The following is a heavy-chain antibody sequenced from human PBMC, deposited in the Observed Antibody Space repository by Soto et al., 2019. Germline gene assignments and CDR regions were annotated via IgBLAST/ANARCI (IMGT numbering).Heavy chain of an antibody. CDR2: IWYDGSNK. CDR1: GFTFSSYG. CDR3: AKDGQWFDY. Sequence: QVQLVESGGGVVQPGRSLRLSCAASGFTFSSYGMHWVRQAPGKGLEWVAVIWYDGSNKYYADSVKGRFTISRDNSKNTLYLQMNSLRAEDTALYYCAKDGQWFDYWGQGTLVTVSS. D-gene: IGHD6-19*01. J-gene: IGHJ4*02. V-gene: IGHV3-33*06.